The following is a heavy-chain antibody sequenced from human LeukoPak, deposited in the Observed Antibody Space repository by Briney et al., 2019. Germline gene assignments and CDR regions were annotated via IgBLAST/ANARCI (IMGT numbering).Heavy chain of an antibody. J-gene: IGHJ3*02. Sequence: PGGSLRLSCAASGFTFSTYTMSWVRQAPGKGLEWVSSISSGSSYIYYADSVKGRFTISRDNAKNSLYLQMNSLRAEDTAVYYCARGGFTVVVDIWGQGTMVTVSS. CDR1: GFTFSTYT. CDR2: ISSGSSYI. CDR3: ARGGFTVVVDI. D-gene: IGHD3-22*01. V-gene: IGHV3-21*01.